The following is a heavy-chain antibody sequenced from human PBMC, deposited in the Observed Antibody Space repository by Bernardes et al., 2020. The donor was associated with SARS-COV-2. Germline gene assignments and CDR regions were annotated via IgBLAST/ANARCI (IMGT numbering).Heavy chain of an antibody. CDR2: INHSGST. CDR1: GGSFSGYY. V-gene: IGHV4-34*01. Sequence: ETLSLTCAVYGGSFSGYYWSWIRQPPGKGLEWIGEINHSGSTNYNPSLKSRVTISVDTSKNQFSLKLSSVTAADTAVYYCARGNVGSSSFFDYYYYGMDVWGQGTTVTVSS. CDR3: ARGNVGSSSFFDYYYYGMDV. J-gene: IGHJ6*02. D-gene: IGHD6-6*01.